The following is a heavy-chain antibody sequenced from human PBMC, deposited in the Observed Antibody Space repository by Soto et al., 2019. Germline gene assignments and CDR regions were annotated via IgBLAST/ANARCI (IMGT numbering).Heavy chain of an antibody. Sequence: SQTLSLTCAISGDSVSSNSAAWNWIRQSPSRGLEWLGRTYYRSKWYNDYAVSVKSRITINPDTSKNQFSLQLNSVTPEDTAVYYCARDRRTPFDYGDSALYFDYWGQGTLVTVSS. J-gene: IGHJ4*02. CDR2: TYYRSKWYN. D-gene: IGHD4-17*01. CDR3: ARDRRTPFDYGDSALYFDY. V-gene: IGHV6-1*01. CDR1: GDSVSSNSAA.